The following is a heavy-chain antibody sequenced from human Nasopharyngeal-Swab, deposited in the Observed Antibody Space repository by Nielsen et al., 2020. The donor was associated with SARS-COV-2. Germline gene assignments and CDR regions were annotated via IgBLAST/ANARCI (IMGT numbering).Heavy chain of an antibody. D-gene: IGHD3-3*01. CDR3: ARLDPFGSEDK. CDR2: ILVNRYT. V-gene: IGHV4-39*02. J-gene: IGHJ4*02. CDR1: GGSITSSRHR. Sequence: SETLSLTCTVSGGSITSSRHRWGWVRQPPGKGQEWIGQILVNRYTEYHPSVRGRITVYADTSENSFSLRLSSVTAADTAVYYCARLDPFGSEDKWGQGTLVTVSS.